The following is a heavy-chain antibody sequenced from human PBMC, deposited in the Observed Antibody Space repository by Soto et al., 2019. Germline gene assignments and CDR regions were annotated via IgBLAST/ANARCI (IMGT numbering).Heavy chain of an antibody. J-gene: IGHJ6*02. V-gene: IGHV1-46*01. Sequence: QVQLVQSGAEVKKPGASVKGSCKASGYTFTSYYMHWVRQAPGQGLESMGIINPSGGSTSYAQKFQGRVTMTRDTSTSTVYMELSSLRSEDTAVYYCARVGAAGTHYYYYYGMDVWGQGTTVTVSS. CDR1: GYTFTSYY. CDR3: ARVGAAGTHYYYYYGMDV. CDR2: INPSGGST. D-gene: IGHD6-13*01.